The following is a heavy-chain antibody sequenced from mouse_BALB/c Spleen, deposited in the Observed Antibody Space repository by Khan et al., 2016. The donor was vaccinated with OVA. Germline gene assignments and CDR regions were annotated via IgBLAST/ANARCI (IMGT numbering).Heavy chain of an antibody. D-gene: IGHD1-1*01. V-gene: IGHV1-7*01. J-gene: IGHJ2*01. CDR2: INPSTAYT. CDR3: ARRVLRGDFDY. Sequence: QVQLQQSGAELAKPGASVKMSCKASGYTFINYWILWVKQRPGQGLEWIGYINPSTAYTEYNQNFKDKATLTADKSSRTAYMQLSSLTSADSAVYYCARRVLRGDFDYWGQGTTLTVSS. CDR1: GYTFINYW.